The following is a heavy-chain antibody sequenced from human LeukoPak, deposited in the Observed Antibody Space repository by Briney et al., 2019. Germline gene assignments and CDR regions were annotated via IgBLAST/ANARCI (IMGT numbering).Heavy chain of an antibody. Sequence: SETLSLTCTVSGGSISSSSYYWGWIRQPPGKGLEWLGSIYYSGSTYYNPSLKSRVTISVDTSKNQFSLKLSSVTAADTAVYYCASEEMATTPAYWGQGTLVTVSS. D-gene: IGHD5-24*01. V-gene: IGHV4-39*01. CDR1: GGSISSSSYY. CDR3: ASEEMATTPAY. CDR2: IYYSGST. J-gene: IGHJ4*02.